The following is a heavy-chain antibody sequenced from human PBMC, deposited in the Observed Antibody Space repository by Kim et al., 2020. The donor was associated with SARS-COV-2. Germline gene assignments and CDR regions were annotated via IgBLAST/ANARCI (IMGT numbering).Heavy chain of an antibody. V-gene: IGHV3-30*04. CDR3: ARDFSALAAFDYGMVV. CDR2: ISYDGSNK. CDR1: GFTFSSYA. D-gene: IGHD6-6*01. J-gene: IGHJ6*01. Sequence: GGSLRLSCAASGFTFSSYAMHWVRQAPGKGLEWVAVISYDGSNKYYADSVKGRFTISRDNSKNTLYLQMNSLRAEDTAVYYCARDFSALAAFDYGMVVWG.